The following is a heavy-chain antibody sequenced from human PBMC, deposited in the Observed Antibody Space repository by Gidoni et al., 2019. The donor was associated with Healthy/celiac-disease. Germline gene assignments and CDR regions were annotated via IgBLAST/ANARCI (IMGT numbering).Heavy chain of an antibody. V-gene: IGHV1-18*01. D-gene: IGHD6-13*01. J-gene: IGHJ4*02. CDR2: ISAYNGNT. CDR1: GYPFTSDG. Sequence: QVQLVQSGAEVKKHGAPVKVSCKASGYPFTSDGISGVRQAPGQGLEWMRWISAYNGNTNYAQKLQGRVTMTTDTSTSTAYMELRSLRSYDTAVYYCARDLRGSWFGYVCWGQGTLVTVSS. CDR3: ARDLRGSWFGYVC.